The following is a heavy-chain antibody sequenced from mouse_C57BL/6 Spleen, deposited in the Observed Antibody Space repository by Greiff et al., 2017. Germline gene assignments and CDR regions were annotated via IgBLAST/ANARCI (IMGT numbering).Heavy chain of an antibody. CDR3: ARYWEGYAMDY. Sequence: EVQLLESGAGLVQPAGSLSLSCSASGFTFTDCYFSWFRQPPGKALEWLGFIINKANGYTTEYSASVKGRFTISRDNSQSILYLQMNALGAEDSDTYYCARYWEGYAMDYWGQGTSVTVSS. V-gene: IGHV7-3*01. J-gene: IGHJ4*01. CDR2: IINKANGYTT. CDR1: GFTFTDCY. D-gene: IGHD4-1*01.